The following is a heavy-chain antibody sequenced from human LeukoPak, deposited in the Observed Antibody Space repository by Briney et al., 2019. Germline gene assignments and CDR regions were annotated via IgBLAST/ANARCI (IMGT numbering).Heavy chain of an antibody. V-gene: IGHV4-4*07. CDR1: GGSISSYY. CDR3: ARAGPPRGYSKHNWSAP. D-gene: IGHD6-13*01. J-gene: IGHJ5*02. Sequence: PSETLSLTCTVSGGSISSYYWSWIRQPAGKGLEWIGRIYTSGSTNYNPSLKSRVTMSVDTSENQFSLKLSSVTAADTAVYDCARAGPPRGYSKHNWSAPWGQGTLVTVSS. CDR2: IYTSGST.